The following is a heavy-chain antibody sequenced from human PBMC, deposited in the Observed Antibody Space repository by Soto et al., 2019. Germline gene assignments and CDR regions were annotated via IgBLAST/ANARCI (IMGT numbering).Heavy chain of an antibody. D-gene: IGHD5-18*01. V-gene: IGHV1-18*04. J-gene: IGHJ6*02. CDR2: ISAYNGNT. CDR1: GYTFTSYG. Sequence: ASGKVSCKASGYTFTSYGISWVRQAPGQGLEWMGWISAYNGNTNYAQKLQGRVTMTTDTSTSTAYMELRSLRSDDTAVYYCAREGGYSYGLGYYYYGMDVWGQGTTVTVSS. CDR3: AREGGYSYGLGYYYYGMDV.